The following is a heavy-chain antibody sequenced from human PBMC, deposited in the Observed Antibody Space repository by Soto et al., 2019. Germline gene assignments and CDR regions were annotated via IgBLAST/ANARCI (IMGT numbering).Heavy chain of an antibody. V-gene: IGHV1-2*02. D-gene: IGHD6-6*01. CDR1: SYTFTGYC. Sequence: RXSVKVSCKASSYTFTGYCMHWVRQAPVQGLEWMGWINPNSGGTNYAQKFQGRVTMTRDTSISTAYMELSRLRSDDTAVYYCATDFIAPLYSSSSADNWFDPWGQGTLVTVYS. CDR2: INPNSGGT. CDR3: ATDFIAPLYSSSSADNWFDP. J-gene: IGHJ5*02.